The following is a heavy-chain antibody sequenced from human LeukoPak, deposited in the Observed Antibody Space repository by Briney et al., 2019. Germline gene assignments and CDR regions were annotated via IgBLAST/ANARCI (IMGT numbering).Heavy chain of an antibody. CDR1: GFSLSKYW. D-gene: IGHD2-2*01. Sequence: GGSLRLSCAASGFSLSKYWMHWVRQAPGKGLVWVSRINGGGSIINYADSVKGRFTISRDNAKNTLHLQMNSLTAEDTAVYYCTTLVWVYSSSTSWYPPDYWGQGTLVTVSS. J-gene: IGHJ4*02. V-gene: IGHV3-74*01. CDR2: INGGGSII. CDR3: TTLVWVYSSSTSWYPPDY.